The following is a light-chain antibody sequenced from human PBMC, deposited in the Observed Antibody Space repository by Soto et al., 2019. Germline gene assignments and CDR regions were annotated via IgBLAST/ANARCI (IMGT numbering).Light chain of an antibody. Sequence: EIVLTQSPGTLSLSPGERATLSCRASQSVGSSYLAWYQQKPGQAPRLLIFDASSRATGIPDRFSGSGSGTDFTLTISRLEPEDSAVYYCQEYGSSRTFGQGTKVEIK. CDR1: QSVGSSY. CDR3: QEYGSSRT. J-gene: IGKJ1*01. CDR2: DAS. V-gene: IGKV3-20*01.